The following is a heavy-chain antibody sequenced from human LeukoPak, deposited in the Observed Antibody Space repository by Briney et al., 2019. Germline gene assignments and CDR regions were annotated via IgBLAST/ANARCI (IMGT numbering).Heavy chain of an antibody. CDR1: GFTFSTYS. Sequence: GGSLRLSCAASGFTFSTYSMNWVRQAPGKGLEWVSSITGSSSYIYYAASMKGRFTISRDNAKNSLYLQMSSLRAEDTAVYYCARDRSSGWYDYWGQGTLVTVSS. D-gene: IGHD6-19*01. J-gene: IGHJ4*02. CDR3: ARDRSSGWYDY. V-gene: IGHV3-21*01. CDR2: ITGSSSYI.